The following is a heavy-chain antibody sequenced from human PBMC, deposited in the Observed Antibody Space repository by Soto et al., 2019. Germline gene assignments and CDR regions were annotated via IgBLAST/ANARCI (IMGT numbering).Heavy chain of an antibody. V-gene: IGHV4-61*01. CDR3: ARDYGDYHYSWFDP. D-gene: IGHD4-17*01. J-gene: IGHJ5*02. CDR2: IYYSGST. CDR1: GGSVSSGSYY. Sequence: QVQLQESGPGLVKPSETLSLTCTVSGGSVSSGSYYWSWIRQPPGKGLEWIGYIYYSGSTNYNPSLKSRVTISVDTSKNQFSLKLSSVTAADTAVYYCARDYGDYHYSWFDPWGQGTLVTVSS.